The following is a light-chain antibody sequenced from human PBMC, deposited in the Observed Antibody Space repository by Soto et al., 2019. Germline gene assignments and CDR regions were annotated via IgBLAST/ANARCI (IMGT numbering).Light chain of an antibody. V-gene: IGKV3-20*01. CDR3: QQYGSSQFT. J-gene: IGKJ3*01. CDR2: GAS. CDR1: QSVSSSY. Sequence: EIVLTQSPGTLSLSPGERATLSCRASQSVSSSYLAWYQQKPGQAPRLLIYGASSRATGIPDRFSGSGSGTDFTLTISRLEPEDFAVYYCQQYGSSQFTFGPGTKVD.